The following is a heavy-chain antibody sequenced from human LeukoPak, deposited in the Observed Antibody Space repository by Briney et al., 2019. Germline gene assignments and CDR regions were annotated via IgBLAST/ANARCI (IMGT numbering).Heavy chain of an antibody. CDR3: APEGDGYILFDY. D-gene: IGHD5-24*01. J-gene: IGHJ4*02. V-gene: IGHV3-30*03. CDR2: ISYDGSNK. CDR1: GFTFSSYG. Sequence: GGSLRLSCAAPGFTFSSYGVHWVRQAPGKGLEWVAVISYDGSNKYYADSGKGRFTISRDNSKNTLYLQMNSLRVEDTAVYYCAPEGDGYILFDYWGQGTLVTVSS.